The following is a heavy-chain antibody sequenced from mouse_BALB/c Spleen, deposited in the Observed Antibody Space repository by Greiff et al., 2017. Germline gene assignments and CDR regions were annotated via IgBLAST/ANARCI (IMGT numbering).Heavy chain of an antibody. CDR2: IRNKANGYTT. V-gene: IGHV7-3*02. J-gene: IGHJ3*01. Sequence: EVNLVESGGGLVQPGGSLRLSCATSGFTFTDYYMSWVRQPPGKALEWLGFIRNKANGYTTEYSASVKGRFTISRDNSQSILYLQMNTLRAEDSATYYCAREPWFAYWGQGTLVTVSA. CDR3: AREPWFAY. CDR1: GFTFTDYY.